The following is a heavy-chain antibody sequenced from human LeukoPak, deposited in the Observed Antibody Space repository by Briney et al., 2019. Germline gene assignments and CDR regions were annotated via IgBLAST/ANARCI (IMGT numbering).Heavy chain of an antibody. CDR1: GGSFSGYY. J-gene: IGHJ4*02. CDR2: IYYSGST. CDR3: ARQSGSWNDYGDYGSSSFDY. V-gene: IGHV4-34*01. D-gene: IGHD4-17*01. Sequence: SETLSLTCAVYGGSFSGYYWSWIRQPPGKGLEWIGSIYYSGSTYYNPSLKSRVTISVDTSKNQFSLKLSSVTAADTAVYYCARQSGSWNDYGDYGSSSFDYWGQGTLVTVSS.